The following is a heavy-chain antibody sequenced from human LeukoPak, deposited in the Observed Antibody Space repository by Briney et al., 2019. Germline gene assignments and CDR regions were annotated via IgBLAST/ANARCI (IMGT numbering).Heavy chain of an antibody. CDR2: ISHSGNT. D-gene: IGHD3-22*01. CDR1: GGSFSDYL. CDR3: ARHATYYYDSGGYYQPGHYYYDY. J-gene: IGHJ4*02. Sequence: PSETLSLTCAVYGGSFSDYLWNWIRQPPGKGLEWIGEISHSGNTNYNPSLKSRVTISVDTSKNQFSLKLRSVTAADTAVYYCARHATYYYDSGGYYQPGHYYYDYWGQGTLVTVSS. V-gene: IGHV4-34*01.